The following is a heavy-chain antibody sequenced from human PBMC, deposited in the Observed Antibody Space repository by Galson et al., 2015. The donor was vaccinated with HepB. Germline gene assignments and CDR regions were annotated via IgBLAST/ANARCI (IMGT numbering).Heavy chain of an antibody. D-gene: IGHD3-10*01. J-gene: IGHJ4*02. CDR1: GFTFSSYA. Sequence: SLRLSCAASGFTFSSYAMNWVRQAPGKGLEWVSTISGSGGGTYYAASVKGRFTISRDNSKNTLYLQMNSLKAEDTAVYYCAKSDFYGSGTYYPADYWGQGTLVTVSS. V-gene: IGHV3-23*01. CDR3: AKSDFYGSGTYYPADY. CDR2: ISGSGGGT.